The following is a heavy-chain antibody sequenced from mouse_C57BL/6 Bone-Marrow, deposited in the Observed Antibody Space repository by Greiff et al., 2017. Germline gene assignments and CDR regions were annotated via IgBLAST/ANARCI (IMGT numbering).Heavy chain of an antibody. J-gene: IGHJ2*01. CDR3: ARDDYGYFDY. CDR2: IDPSDSYT. D-gene: IGHD2-4*01. Sequence: QVQLQQPGAELVKPGASVKLSCKASGYTFTSYWMQWVQQRPGQGLEWIGEIDPSDSYTNYDQKFKGKATLTVDTSSSTAYMQLSSLTSEDSAVYYCARDDYGYFDYWGQGTTLTVSS. CDR1: GYTFTSYW. V-gene: IGHV1-50*01.